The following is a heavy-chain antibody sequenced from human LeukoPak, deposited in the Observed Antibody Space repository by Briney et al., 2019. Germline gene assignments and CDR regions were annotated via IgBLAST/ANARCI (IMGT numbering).Heavy chain of an antibody. CDR3: VRDAVTAY. V-gene: IGHV3-7*01. J-gene: IGHJ4*02. CDR2: IKEDGSEK. CDR1: GFTFSKFW. Sequence: GGSLRLSCAASGFTFSKFWMSWVRQAPGKGLEWVANIKEDGSEKYYVDSVKGRFTISRDNAKNSLLLQMNSLRNEDTAVYYCVRDAVTAYWGQGTLVTVSS. D-gene: IGHD1-14*01.